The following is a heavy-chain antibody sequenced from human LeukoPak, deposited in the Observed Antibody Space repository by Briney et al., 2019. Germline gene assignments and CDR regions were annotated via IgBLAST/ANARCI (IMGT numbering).Heavy chain of an antibody. CDR2: IRYDGSNK. Sequence: GGSLRLSCAASGFTFSSYGMYWVRQAPGKGLEWVAFIRYDGSNKYYADSVKGRFTISRDNPKNTLYLQMNSLRAEDTAVYYCAKDPGFIVAASVPDYWGQGTLVTVSS. V-gene: IGHV3-30*02. J-gene: IGHJ4*02. CDR3: AKDPGFIVAASVPDY. D-gene: IGHD1-26*01. CDR1: GFTFSSYG.